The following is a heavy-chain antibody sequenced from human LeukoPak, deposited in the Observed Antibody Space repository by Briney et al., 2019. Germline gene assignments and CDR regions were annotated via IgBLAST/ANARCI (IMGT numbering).Heavy chain of an antibody. CDR3: ARGGGLDV. Sequence: PGGSLRLFCAASGFTFSSYWMNWARQAPGKGLEWVASINHNGNVNYYVDSVKGRFTISRDNAKNSLYLQMSNLRAEDTAVYFCARGGGLDVRGQGATVTVSS. CDR2: INHNGNVN. J-gene: IGHJ6*02. D-gene: IGHD3-16*01. CDR1: GFTFSSYW. V-gene: IGHV3-7*03.